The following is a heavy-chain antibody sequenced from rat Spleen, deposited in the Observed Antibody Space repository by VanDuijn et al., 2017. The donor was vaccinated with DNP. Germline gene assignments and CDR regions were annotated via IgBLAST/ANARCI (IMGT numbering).Heavy chain of an antibody. CDR2: ITYDGGNI. D-gene: IGHD4-3*01. V-gene: IGHV5-20*01. CDR3: TRWNSGHFDY. Sequence: EVQLVESGGGLVQPGRSLKLSCAASGFSFSYYYMAWVRQAPTKGLEWVAYITYDGGNIYYPDSVKGRFTISRDNAKDTLYLQMNSLRSEDMATYYCTRWNSGHFDYWGQGVMVSVSS. CDR1: GFSFSYYY. J-gene: IGHJ2*01.